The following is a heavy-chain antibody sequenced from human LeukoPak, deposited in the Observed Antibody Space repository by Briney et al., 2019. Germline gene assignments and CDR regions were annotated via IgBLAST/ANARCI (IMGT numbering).Heavy chain of an antibody. Sequence: GGSLRLSYAASGSAFSDYYMSWIRQAPGKGLEWVSYISSSGSTIYYADSVKGRFTISRDNAKNSLYLQMNSLRAEDTAVYYCARVHRMTTAYYWGQGTLVTVSS. CDR3: ARVHRMTTAYY. D-gene: IGHD4-17*01. V-gene: IGHV3-11*01. CDR2: ISSSGSTI. J-gene: IGHJ4*02. CDR1: GSAFSDYY.